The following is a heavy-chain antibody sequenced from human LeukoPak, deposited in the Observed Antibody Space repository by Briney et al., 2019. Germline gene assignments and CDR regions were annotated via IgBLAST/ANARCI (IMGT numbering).Heavy chain of an antibody. J-gene: IGHJ4*02. D-gene: IGHD3-10*01. CDR2: IYHSGST. V-gene: IGHV4-38-2*02. CDR3: ARETDITMVRGVIVTGVPY. CDR1: GYSISSGYY. Sequence: SETLSLTCTVSGYSISSGYYWGWIRQPPGKGLEWIGNIYHSGSTYYNSSLKSRVTISVDTSKNQLSLKLNSVTAADTAVYYCARETDITMVRGVIVTGVPYRGQGILVTVSS.